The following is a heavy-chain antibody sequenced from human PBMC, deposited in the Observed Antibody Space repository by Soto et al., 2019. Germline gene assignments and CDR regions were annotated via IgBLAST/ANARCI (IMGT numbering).Heavy chain of an antibody. CDR1: GYTFTGYY. D-gene: IGHD3-22*01. CDR3: ARGEEDSSGLMDAFDI. Sequence: ASVKVSCKASGYTFTGYYMHWVRQAPGQGLEWMGWINPNSGGTNYAQKFQGRVTMTRDTSIGTAYMELSRLRSDDTAVYYCARGEEDSSGLMDAFDIWGQGTMVTVS. V-gene: IGHV1-2*02. J-gene: IGHJ3*02. CDR2: INPNSGGT.